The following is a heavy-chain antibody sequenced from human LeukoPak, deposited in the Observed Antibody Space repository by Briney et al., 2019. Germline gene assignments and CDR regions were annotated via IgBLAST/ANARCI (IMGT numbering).Heavy chain of an antibody. CDR2: ISGSGGST. Sequence: GGSLRLSCAASGFTFSSYAMSWVRQAPGKGLEWVSAISGSGGSTYYADSMKGRFTISRDNSKNTLYLQMNSLRAEDTAVYYCAKHKRVVVVTAIDYWGQGTLVTVSS. CDR3: AKHKRVVVVTAIDY. V-gene: IGHV3-23*01. J-gene: IGHJ4*02. D-gene: IGHD3-22*01. CDR1: GFTFSSYA.